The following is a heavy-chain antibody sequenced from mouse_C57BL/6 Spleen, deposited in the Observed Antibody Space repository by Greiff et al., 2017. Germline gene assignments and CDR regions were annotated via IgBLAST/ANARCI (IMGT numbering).Heavy chain of an antibody. CDR2: IFPGNSDT. D-gene: IGHD1-1*01. CDR3: TGDQELRSFDY. CDR1: GYTFTSYW. Sequence: VQLQQSGTVLARPGASVKMSCKTSGYTFTSYWMHWVKQRPGQGLEWLGAIFPGNSDTSYNQKFKGKAKLTAVTSASTAYLELSSLTNEYSAVYYCTGDQELRSFDYWGQGTTLTVSS. J-gene: IGHJ2*01. V-gene: IGHV1-5*01.